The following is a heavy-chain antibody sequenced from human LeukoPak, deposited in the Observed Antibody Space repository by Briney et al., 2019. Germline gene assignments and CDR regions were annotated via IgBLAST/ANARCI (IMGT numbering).Heavy chain of an antibody. CDR3: ARQCPYYYDSSGYYSPKYDY. D-gene: IGHD3-22*01. V-gene: IGHV4-39*01. CDR1: GGSISSSSYY. J-gene: IGHJ4*02. Sequence: SETLSLTCTVSGGSISSSSYYWGWIRQPPGKGLEWNGSIYYSGSTYYNPSLKSRVTISVDTSKNQFSLKLSSVTAAYTAVYYCARQCPYYYDSSGYYSPKYDYWGQGTLVTVSS. CDR2: IYYSGST.